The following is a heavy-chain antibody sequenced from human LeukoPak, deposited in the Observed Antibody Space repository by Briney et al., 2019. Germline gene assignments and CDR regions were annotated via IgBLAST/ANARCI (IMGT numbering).Heavy chain of an antibody. J-gene: IGHJ3*02. CDR1: GYTFTSYY. V-gene: IGHV1-46*01. CDR3: ARCNSGSYYCAFDI. D-gene: IGHD1-26*01. Sequence: GASVKVSCKASGYTFTSYYLHWVRRAPGQGLEWMGIINPNGGGGTSYAQKFQGRVTMTRDTSTSTVYMELSSLRSEDTAVYYCARCNSGSYYCAFDIWGQGTMVTVSS. CDR2: INPNGGGGT.